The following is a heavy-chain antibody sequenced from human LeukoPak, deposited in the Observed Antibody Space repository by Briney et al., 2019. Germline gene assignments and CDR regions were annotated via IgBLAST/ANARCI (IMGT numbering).Heavy chain of an antibody. Sequence: GGSLRLSCAASGFTFSSYSMNWVRQAPGKGLEWVSSISSSSSYIYYADSVKGRFTISRDNAKNSLYLQMNSLRAEDTAVYYCARDGTTVVTPHRGVHYYYGMDVWGQGTTVTVSS. CDR3: ARDGTTVVTPHRGVHYYYGMDV. J-gene: IGHJ6*02. D-gene: IGHD4-23*01. CDR1: GFTFSSYS. CDR2: ISSSSSYI. V-gene: IGHV3-21*01.